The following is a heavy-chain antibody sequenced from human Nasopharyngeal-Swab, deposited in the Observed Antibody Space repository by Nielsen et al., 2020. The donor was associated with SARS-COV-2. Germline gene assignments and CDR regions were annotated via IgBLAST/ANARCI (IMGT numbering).Heavy chain of an antibody. J-gene: IGHJ4*02. CDR2: INHSGST. Sequence: SETLSLTCAVYGGSFSGYYWSWIRQPPGKGLEWIGEINHSGSTNYNPSLKSRVTISVDTSKNQFSLKLSSVTAADTAVYYCARGPTYRLWCQGTLVTVSS. CDR3: ARGPTYRL. D-gene: IGHD2/OR15-2a*01. CDR1: GGSFSGYY. V-gene: IGHV4-34*01.